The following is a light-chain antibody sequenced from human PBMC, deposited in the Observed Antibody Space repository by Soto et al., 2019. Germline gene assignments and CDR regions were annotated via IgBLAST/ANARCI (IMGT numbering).Light chain of an antibody. Sequence: QSVLTQPPSASGTPGQRVTISCSGSSSNIGSNYVYWYQQLPGTAPKLLIYRNNQRPSGVPDRLSGSKSGTAASLAISGLRSEDEADYYCAAWDDSLSGRLVFGGGTKLTVL. CDR2: RNN. CDR1: SSNIGSNY. V-gene: IGLV1-47*01. J-gene: IGLJ2*01. CDR3: AAWDDSLSGRLV.